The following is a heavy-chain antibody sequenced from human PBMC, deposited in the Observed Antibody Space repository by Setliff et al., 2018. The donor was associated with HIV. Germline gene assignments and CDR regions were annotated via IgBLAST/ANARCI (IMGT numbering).Heavy chain of an antibody. Sequence: SETLSLTCTVSGGSISSYYWSWIRQPPGKGLEWIGRIYTSGSTNYNPSLKSRVTISVDTSKNQFSLKLSSVTAADTAVYYCARDYYDSSGYIFFPGLPDYWGQGTLVTVSS. CDR2: IYTSGST. CDR3: ARDYYDSSGYIFFPGLPDY. V-gene: IGHV4-4*08. D-gene: IGHD3-22*01. J-gene: IGHJ4*02. CDR1: GGSISSYY.